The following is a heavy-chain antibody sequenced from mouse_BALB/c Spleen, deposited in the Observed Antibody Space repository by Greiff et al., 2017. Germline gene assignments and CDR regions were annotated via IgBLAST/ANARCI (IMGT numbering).Heavy chain of an antibody. J-gene: IGHJ3*01. Sequence: QVHVKQSGPELVKPGASVKISCKASGYSFTSYYIHWVKQRPGQGLEWIGWIFPGSGNTKYNEKFKGKATLTADTSSSTAYMQLSSLTSEDSAVYFCARNYDYDGAWFAYWGQGTLVTVSA. CDR3: ARNYDYDGAWFAY. CDR2: IFPGSGNT. D-gene: IGHD2-4*01. CDR1: GYSFTSYY. V-gene: IGHV1-66*01.